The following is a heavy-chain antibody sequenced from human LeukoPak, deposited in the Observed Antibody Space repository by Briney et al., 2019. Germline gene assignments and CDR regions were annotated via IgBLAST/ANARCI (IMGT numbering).Heavy chain of an antibody. Sequence: SETLSLTCTVSGGSISSYYWSWIRQPPGKGLEWIGYIYYSGSTNYNPSLKSQVTISVDTSKNQFSLKLSPVTAADTAVYYCVRTPPNWGFDYWGQGTRVTVSS. D-gene: IGHD7-27*01. J-gene: IGHJ4*02. CDR2: IYYSGST. V-gene: IGHV4-59*12. CDR3: VRTPPNWGFDY. CDR1: GGSISSYY.